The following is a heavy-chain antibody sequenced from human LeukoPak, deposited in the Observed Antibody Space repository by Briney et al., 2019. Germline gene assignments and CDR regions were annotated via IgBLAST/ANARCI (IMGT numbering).Heavy chain of an antibody. V-gene: IGHV3-21*01. Sequence: GGSLRLSCAASGFTFSSYSMNWVRQAPGKGLEWVSSISSSSSSYIYYADSVKGRFTISRDNAKNSLYLQMNSLRAEDTAAYYCARDHRPGSGYDFVYWGQGTLVTVSS. CDR2: ISSSSSSYI. J-gene: IGHJ4*02. CDR3: ARDHRPGSGYDFVY. CDR1: GFTFSSYS. D-gene: IGHD5-12*01.